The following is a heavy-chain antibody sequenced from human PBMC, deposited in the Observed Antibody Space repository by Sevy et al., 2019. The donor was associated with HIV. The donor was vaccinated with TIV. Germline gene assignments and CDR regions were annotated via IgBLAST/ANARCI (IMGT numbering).Heavy chain of an antibody. D-gene: IGHD3-9*01. V-gene: IGHV1-69*06. J-gene: IGHJ4*02. CDR2: IIPIFGTA. CDR3: ASVRYDILAGYYTPIFDY. Sequence: ASVKVSCKASGGTFSSYAISWVRQAPGQGLEWMGGIIPIFGTANYAQKFQGRVTITPDKSTSTAYMELSSLRSEDTAVYYCASVRYDILAGYYTPIFDYWGQGTLVTVSS. CDR1: GGTFSSYA.